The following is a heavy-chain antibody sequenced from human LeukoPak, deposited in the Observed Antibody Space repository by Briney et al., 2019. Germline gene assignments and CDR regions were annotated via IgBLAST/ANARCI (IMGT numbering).Heavy chain of an antibody. V-gene: IGHV1-69*06. CDR1: GYTLTSYY. Sequence: ASVKVSCKASGYTLTSYYMHWVRQAPGQGLEWMGGIIPIFGTANYAQKFQGRVTITADKSTSTAYMELSSLRSEDTAVYYCARDRCSGGSCYSSFDYWGQGTLVTVSS. CDR3: ARDRCSGGSCYSSFDY. D-gene: IGHD2-15*01. CDR2: IIPIFGTA. J-gene: IGHJ4*02.